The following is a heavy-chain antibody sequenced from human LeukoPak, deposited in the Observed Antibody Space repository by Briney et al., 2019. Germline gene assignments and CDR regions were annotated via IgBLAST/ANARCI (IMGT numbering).Heavy chain of an antibody. V-gene: IGHV3-23*01. Sequence: GGSLRLSCAASGFTFSDYYMSWIRQAPGKGLEWVSAISGSGGSTYYADSVKGRFTISRDNSKNTLYLQMNSLRAEDTAVYYCARVPYYDFWSGYPRFDYWGQGTLVTVSS. CDR2: ISGSGGST. J-gene: IGHJ4*02. CDR1: GFTFSDYY. D-gene: IGHD3-3*01. CDR3: ARVPYYDFWSGYPRFDY.